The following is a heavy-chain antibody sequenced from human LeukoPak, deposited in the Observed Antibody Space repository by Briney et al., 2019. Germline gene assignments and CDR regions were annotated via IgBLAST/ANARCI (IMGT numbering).Heavy chain of an antibody. J-gene: IGHJ5*02. Sequence: AXVKVSXKASGYTFTGYYMHWVRQAPGQGLEWMGWINPNSGGTNYAQKFQGRVTMTRDTSISTAYMELSRLRSDDTAVYYCAREGSPYGVNAGFDPWGQGTLVTVSS. CDR3: AREGSPYGVNAGFDP. D-gene: IGHD4-17*01. V-gene: IGHV1-2*02. CDR2: INPNSGGT. CDR1: GYTFTGYY.